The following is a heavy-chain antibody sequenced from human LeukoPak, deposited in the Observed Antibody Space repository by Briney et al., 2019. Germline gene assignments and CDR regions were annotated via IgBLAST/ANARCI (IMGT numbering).Heavy chain of an antibody. CDR2: IRGNGGSI. Sequence: GGSLRLSCVASGFTFSTDTMSWFRQAPGKGLEWVSRIRGNGGSIYNADSVKGRFIISRDNSKNTLYLQMSSLRAEDTAVYYCAKGGVAVTAPDCWGQGTLVTVSS. V-gene: IGHV3-23*01. CDR3: AKGGVAVTAPDC. J-gene: IGHJ4*02. CDR1: GFTFSTDT. D-gene: IGHD3-10*01.